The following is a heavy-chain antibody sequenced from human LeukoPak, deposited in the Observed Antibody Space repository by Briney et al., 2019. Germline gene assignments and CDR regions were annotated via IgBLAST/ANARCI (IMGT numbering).Heavy chain of an antibody. J-gene: IGHJ6*03. CDR1: GFTLSSYG. Sequence: GGSLRLSCAASGFTLSSYGIHWVRQAPGKGLEWVAFIRYDGSNKYYADSVKGRFTISRDNSKNTLYLQMNSLRAEDTAVYYCAKRLVGVGDSPFSYYYYYMDVWGKGTTVTVSS. D-gene: IGHD3-10*01. CDR2: IRYDGSNK. CDR3: AKRLVGVGDSPFSYYYYYMDV. V-gene: IGHV3-30*02.